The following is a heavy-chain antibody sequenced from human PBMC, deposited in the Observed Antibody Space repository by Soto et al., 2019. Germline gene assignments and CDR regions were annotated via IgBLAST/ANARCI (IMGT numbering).Heavy chain of an antibody. CDR1: GYTGTRYG. CDR3: AMVDVYVTPSPQDV. J-gene: IGHJ6*02. D-gene: IGHD3-16*01. CDR2: INTYNGNT. V-gene: IGHV1-18*01. Sequence: QVQLVQSGAEVKNPGASVKVACKASGYTGTRYGIGWARQAPGQGLEWMGWINTYNGNTNYAQNVQGRVTLTTDTSTSTAYMELRSLRSNDTAIYYCAMVDVYVTPSPQDVWGQGTTVIVSS.